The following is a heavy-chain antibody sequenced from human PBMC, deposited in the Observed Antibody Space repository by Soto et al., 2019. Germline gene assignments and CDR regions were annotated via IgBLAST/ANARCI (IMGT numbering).Heavy chain of an antibody. D-gene: IGHD3-3*01. V-gene: IGHV4-59*01. J-gene: IGHJ4*02. Sequence: SETLSLTCTVSGGSISSYYWSWIRRPPGKGLEWIGYIYYSGSTNYNPSLKSRVTISVDTSKNQFSLKLSSVTAADTAVYYCARGNTYYDFWSGYYRVYFDYWGQGTLVTVSS. CDR3: ARGNTYYDFWSGYYRVYFDY. CDR1: GGSISSYY. CDR2: IYYSGST.